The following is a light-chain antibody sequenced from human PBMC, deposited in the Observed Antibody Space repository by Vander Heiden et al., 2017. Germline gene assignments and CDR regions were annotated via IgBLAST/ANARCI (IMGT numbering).Light chain of an antibody. Sequence: DIQMTQSPSSLSVSVGDRVTITCRASQSISTYVNWYQQKLGKAPKVLINAASTLQSGVPSRFSGSASGTDFALTISMLHPEDFATYYCQQSDGTPYTFGQGTKLEI. CDR1: QSISTY. J-gene: IGKJ2*01. V-gene: IGKV1-39*01. CDR3: QQSDGTPYT. CDR2: AAS.